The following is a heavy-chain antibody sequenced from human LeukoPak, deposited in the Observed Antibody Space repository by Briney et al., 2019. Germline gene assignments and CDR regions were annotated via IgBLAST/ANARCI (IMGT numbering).Heavy chain of an antibody. CDR3: ARQITMIEEGAFDI. D-gene: IGHD3-22*01. V-gene: IGHV1-69*01. CDR1: GGTFNRYA. J-gene: IGHJ3*02. CDR2: IIPIIGTV. Sequence: SVKVSCKASGGTFNRYAISWVRQAPGQGLEWMGEIIPIIGTVNYAQKFQGRVTITADESTSTAYMELSSLRSEDTAVYYCARQITMIEEGAFDIWGQGTMVTVSS.